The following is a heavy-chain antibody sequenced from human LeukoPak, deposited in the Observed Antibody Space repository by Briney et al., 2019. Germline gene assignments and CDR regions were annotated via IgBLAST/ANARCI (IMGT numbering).Heavy chain of an antibody. Sequence: SETLSLTCAIYSESFSGYFWSWIRQPPGKGLEWIGEINYSGSTNYNPSLKSRVTISVDTSKNQFSLKLNSVTAADTAVYYCARDRRQRDYFDFWGQGARVSVSS. V-gene: IGHV4-34*01. CDR2: INYSGST. CDR3: ARDRRQRDYFDF. J-gene: IGHJ4*02. D-gene: IGHD1-1*01. CDR1: SESFSGYF.